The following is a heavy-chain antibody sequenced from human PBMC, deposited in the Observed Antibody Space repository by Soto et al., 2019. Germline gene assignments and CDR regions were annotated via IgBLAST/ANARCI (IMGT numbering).Heavy chain of an antibody. Sequence: SETLSLTCAVYGGSFSGYYWSWIRQPPGKGLEWIGEINHSGSTNYNPSLKSRVTISVDTSKNQFSLKLSSVTAADTAVYYCARSRAYCSSTSCFTYYFDYWGQGTLVTVSS. CDR2: INHSGST. J-gene: IGHJ4*02. CDR3: ARSRAYCSSTSCFTYYFDY. CDR1: GGSFSGYY. D-gene: IGHD2-2*02. V-gene: IGHV4-34*01.